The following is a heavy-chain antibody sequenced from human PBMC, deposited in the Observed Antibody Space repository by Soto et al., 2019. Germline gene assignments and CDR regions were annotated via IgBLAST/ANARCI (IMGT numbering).Heavy chain of an antibody. D-gene: IGHD5-18*01. CDR3: ARDRLMATAGTARHYFGLDV. Sequence: PSETLSLTGTVSGGSIRSGGYYWSWVRQNPRRGLEWIGNIYYSGNTYYNPSLKSRLTISVDTSKNQFSLNLSSVTAADTAVYYYARDRLMATAGTARHYFGLDVWGQGTTVTV. CDR2: IYYSGNT. J-gene: IGHJ6*02. V-gene: IGHV4-31*03. CDR1: GGSIRSGGYY.